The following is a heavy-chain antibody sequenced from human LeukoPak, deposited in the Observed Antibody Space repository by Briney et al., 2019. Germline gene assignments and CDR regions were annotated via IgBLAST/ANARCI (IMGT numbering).Heavy chain of an antibody. D-gene: IGHD3-10*01. CDR1: GGSVSSGSYY. J-gene: IGHJ4*02. CDR3: ARFRFGELSAFDY. Sequence: PSETLSLTCTVSGGSVSSGSYYWRWIRQPPGKGLEWIGYIYYSGSTNYNPSLKSRVTISVDTSKNQFSLKLSSVTAADTAVYYCARFRFGELSAFDYWGQGTLVTVSS. V-gene: IGHV4-61*01. CDR2: IYYSGST.